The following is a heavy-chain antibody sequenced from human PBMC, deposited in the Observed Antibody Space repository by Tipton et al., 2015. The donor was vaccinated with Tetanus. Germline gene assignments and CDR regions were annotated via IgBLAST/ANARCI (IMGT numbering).Heavy chain of an antibody. D-gene: IGHD1-26*01. CDR2: IIPIFGTP. V-gene: IGHV1-69*06. CDR1: GDTFSNYA. Sequence: QLVQSGAEVKKPGSSVKVSCKASGDTFSNYAISWVRQAPGQGLEWMGGIIPIFGTPYYAQNFQGRVSIAADTSTNTAYMNLYSLTSDDTAIYCCARDHDLGAPLDYWGQGTLVTVSS. CDR3: ARDHDLGAPLDY. J-gene: IGHJ4*02.